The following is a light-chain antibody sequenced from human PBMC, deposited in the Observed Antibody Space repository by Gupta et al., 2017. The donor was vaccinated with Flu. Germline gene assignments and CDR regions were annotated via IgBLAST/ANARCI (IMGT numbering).Light chain of an antibody. CDR3: QQYDSLPLT. CDR1: QDISNY. V-gene: IGKV1-33*01. J-gene: IGKJ4*01. Sequence: DIEMTQSPSSLSASVGDRVTITCLASQDISNYLNWYQQRPGKAPKLLIYDASNLETGVPSRFSGSGSGTXFTFTIXSLQPDDLATYFCQQYDSLPLTFGXGTKVE. CDR2: DAS.